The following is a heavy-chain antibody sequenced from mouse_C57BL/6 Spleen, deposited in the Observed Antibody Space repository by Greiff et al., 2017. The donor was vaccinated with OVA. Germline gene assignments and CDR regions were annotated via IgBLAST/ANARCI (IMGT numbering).Heavy chain of an antibody. Sequence: VQLQQSGPELVKPGASVKIPCKASGYTFTDYNMDWVKQSHGQSLEWIGDITPNNGGTIYNQKFKGKATLTVDKSSSTAYMELRSLTSEDTAVYYCARSGDGSSYWYFDVWGTGTTVTVSS. D-gene: IGHD1-1*01. J-gene: IGHJ1*03. CDR2: ITPNNGGT. V-gene: IGHV1-18*01. CDR3: ARSGDGSSYWYFDV. CDR1: GYTFTDYN.